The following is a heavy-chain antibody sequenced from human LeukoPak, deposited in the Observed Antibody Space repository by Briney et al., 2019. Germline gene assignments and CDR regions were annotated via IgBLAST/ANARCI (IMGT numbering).Heavy chain of an antibody. Sequence: GGSLRLSCAASGFTFSSYAMSWVRQAPGKGLEWVSAISGSGGSTYYADSVKGRITISRDNSKNTLHLQMNSLRTEDTAVYYCARVKGGIATAGNYFDYWGQGTLVTVSS. CDR3: ARVKGGIATAGNYFDY. CDR1: GFTFSSYA. J-gene: IGHJ4*02. V-gene: IGHV3-23*01. CDR2: ISGSGGST. D-gene: IGHD6-13*01.